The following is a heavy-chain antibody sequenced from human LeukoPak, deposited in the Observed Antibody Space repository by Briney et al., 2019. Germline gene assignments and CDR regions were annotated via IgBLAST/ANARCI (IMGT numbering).Heavy chain of an antibody. CDR3: ARHLYDSSCYVDY. J-gene: IGHJ4*02. CDR2: IYHSGNT. V-gene: IGHV4-38-2*01. CDR1: GYSINNDYY. D-gene: IGHD3-22*01. Sequence: SETLSLTCAVSGYSINNDYYWGWIRQPPGKGLEWIGSIYHSGNTDYNPSLKSRVTISVDTSKNQFSLKLSSVTAANTAVYYCARHLYDSSCYVDYWGQGTLVTVSS.